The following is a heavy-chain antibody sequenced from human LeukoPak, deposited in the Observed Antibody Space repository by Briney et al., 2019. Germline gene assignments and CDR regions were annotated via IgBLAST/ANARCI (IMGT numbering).Heavy chain of an antibody. CDR2: MNPNSGNT. CDR3: ARGEWGSGSSPFDY. D-gene: IGHD3-16*01. V-gene: IGHV1-8*01. CDR1: GYTFTSYD. Sequence: ASVKVSCKASGYTFTSYDINWVRQATGQGLEWMGWMNPNSGNTGYAQKFQGRVTMTRNTSISTAYMELSSLRSEDTAVYYCARGEWGSGSSPFDYWGQGTLVTASS. J-gene: IGHJ4*02.